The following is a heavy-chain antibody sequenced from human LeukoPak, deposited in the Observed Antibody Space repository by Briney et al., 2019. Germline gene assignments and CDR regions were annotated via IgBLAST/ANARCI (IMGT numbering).Heavy chain of an antibody. CDR2: ISSSGSTI. CDR1: GFIVSSNY. D-gene: IGHD2-2*01. J-gene: IGHJ4*02. CDR3: ARVLQPWAQPLSY. Sequence: GGSLRLSCAASGFIVSSNYMSWVRQAPGKGLEWVSYISSSGSTIYYADSVKGRFTISRDNAKNSLYLQMNSLRAEDTAVYYCARVLQPWAQPLSYWGQGTLVTVSS. V-gene: IGHV3-11*04.